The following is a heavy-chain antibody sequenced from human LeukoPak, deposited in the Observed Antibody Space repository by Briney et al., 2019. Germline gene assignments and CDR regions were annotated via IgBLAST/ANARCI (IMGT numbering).Heavy chain of an antibody. D-gene: IGHD3-16*01. Sequence: PSETLSLTCTVSGGSISSSSYYWGWIRQPPGKGLEWIGSIYYSGSTYYNPSLKSRVTISVDTSKNQFSLKLSSVTAADTAVYYCGTWIRWGDWFDPWGQGTLVTVSS. CDR1: GGSISSSSYY. CDR3: GTWIRWGDWFDP. CDR2: IYYSGST. V-gene: IGHV4-39*01. J-gene: IGHJ5*02.